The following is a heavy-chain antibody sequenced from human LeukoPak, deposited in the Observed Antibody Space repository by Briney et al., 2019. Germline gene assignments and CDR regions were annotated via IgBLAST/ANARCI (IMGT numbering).Heavy chain of an antibody. CDR2: IYYSGST. J-gene: IGHJ6*02. CDR3: AAERDWGVIGHYYGMDV. Sequence: SETLSLTCTVSGGSISSYYWSWIRQPPGKGLEWIGYIYYSGSTNYNPSLKSRVTISVDTSKNQFSLKLSSVTAADTAVYYCAAERDWGVIGHYYGMDVWGQGTTVTVSS. V-gene: IGHV4-59*08. D-gene: IGHD3-16*02. CDR1: GGSISSYY.